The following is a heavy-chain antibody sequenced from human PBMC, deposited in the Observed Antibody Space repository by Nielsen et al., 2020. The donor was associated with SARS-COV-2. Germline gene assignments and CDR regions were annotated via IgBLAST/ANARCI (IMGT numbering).Heavy chain of an antibody. CDR3: AKDMSRFVGARAFDY. J-gene: IGHJ4*02. CDR2: ISDDNTI. Sequence: GGSLRLSCEASGFIFNTYGMNWVRQAPGKGLEWISYISDDNTIFYADSVKGRFTISRDNSKNSLYLQMNSLRTEDTALYYCAKDMSRFVGARAFDYWGQGTLVTVSS. CDR1: GFIFNTYG. V-gene: IGHV3-43*02. D-gene: IGHD1-26*01.